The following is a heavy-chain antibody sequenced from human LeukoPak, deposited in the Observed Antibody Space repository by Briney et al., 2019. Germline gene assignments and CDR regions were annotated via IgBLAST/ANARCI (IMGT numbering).Heavy chain of an antibody. CDR2: NCYSGSA. Sequence: SETLSLTCSVSGDSIMTYCCSWIRQPPGKGLEWIGYNCYSGSANYDPSLKSRVLISLDTSKNQFSLKLSSVTAADTAVYYCARGDWNFDYWGQGTLVTVSS. CDR3: ARGDWNFDY. D-gene: IGHD1-1*01. CDR1: GDSIMTYC. V-gene: IGHV4-59*01. J-gene: IGHJ4*02.